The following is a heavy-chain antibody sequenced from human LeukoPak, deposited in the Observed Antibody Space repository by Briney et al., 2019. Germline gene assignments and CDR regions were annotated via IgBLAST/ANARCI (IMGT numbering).Heavy chain of an antibody. D-gene: IGHD3-10*01. CDR3: AKDCHYEVRCSDAFDI. V-gene: IGHV3-30*02. J-gene: IGHJ3*02. Sequence: GGSLRLSCAASGFTFSSYGMHWVRQAPGKGLEWVAFIRYDGSNKYYADSVKGRFTISRDNSKNTLYLQVNSLRAEDTAVYYCAKDCHYEVRCSDAFDIWGQGTMVTVSS. CDR2: IRYDGSNK. CDR1: GFTFSSYG.